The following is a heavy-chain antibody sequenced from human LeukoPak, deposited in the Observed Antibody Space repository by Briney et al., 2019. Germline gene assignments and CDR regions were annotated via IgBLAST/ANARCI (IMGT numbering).Heavy chain of an antibody. Sequence: GGSLRLSCAASGFTFSSYAMSWVRQAPGKGLEWVSAISGSGGRTGYADSVKGRFTISRDNAKNSLYLQMNSLRVEDTAMYYCARDGLRRPPTPYCGGDCPLDYWGQGTLVSVSS. J-gene: IGHJ4*02. D-gene: IGHD2-21*02. CDR1: GFTFSSYA. CDR2: ISGSGGRT. CDR3: ARDGLRRPPTPYCGGDCPLDY. V-gene: IGHV3-23*01.